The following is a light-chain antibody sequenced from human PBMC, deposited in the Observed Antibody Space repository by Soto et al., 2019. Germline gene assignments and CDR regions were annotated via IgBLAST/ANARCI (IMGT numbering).Light chain of an antibody. J-gene: IGLJ3*02. Sequence: QSVLTQPPSVSEAPRQRVTISCSGNSSNIGKNAVNWYQHLPGKAPKLLIYYDDLLPSGVSDRFSGSKSGTSASLAISGLQSDDEGEYYCAAWDDSLNVVLFGGGTQLTV. CDR1: SSNIGKNA. CDR2: YDD. CDR3: AAWDDSLNVVL. V-gene: IGLV1-36*01.